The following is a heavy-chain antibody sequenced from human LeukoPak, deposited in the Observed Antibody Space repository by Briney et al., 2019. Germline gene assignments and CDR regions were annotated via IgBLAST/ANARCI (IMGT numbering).Heavy chain of an antibody. CDR3: AKLAAAGSLDC. Sequence: GGSLRLSCAASGFTFSSYGMLWVRQAPGKGLEWVAVISYDGSNTYYADSVKGRFIISRDNSKNTLYLQMNSLRAEDTAVYYCAKLAAAGSLDCWGQGTLVTVSS. D-gene: IGHD6-13*01. J-gene: IGHJ4*02. V-gene: IGHV3-30*18. CDR2: ISYDGSNT. CDR1: GFTFSSYG.